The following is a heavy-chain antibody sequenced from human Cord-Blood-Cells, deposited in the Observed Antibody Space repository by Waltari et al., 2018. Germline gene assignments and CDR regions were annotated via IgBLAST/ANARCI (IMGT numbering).Heavy chain of an antibody. J-gene: IGHJ3*02. Sequence: QVQLQESGPGLVKPSQPLSLTCTVSGGPISSGGYSWSWIRQHPGKGLEWLGYIYYSGSNYDNPCLKSRVTISVDTSKNQVSLKLRSVTAADTAGYYCARVRGPARHFWSGYYDAFDIWGQGTMVAVAS. CDR1: GGPISSGGYS. CDR2: IYYSGSN. CDR3: ARVRGPARHFWSGYYDAFDI. D-gene: IGHD3-3*01. V-gene: IGHV4-31*03.